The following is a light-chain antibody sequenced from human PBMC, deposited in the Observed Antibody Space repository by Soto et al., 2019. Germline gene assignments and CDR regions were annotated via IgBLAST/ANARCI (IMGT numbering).Light chain of an antibody. CDR3: CSYTVSATLV. CDR1: SSNIGGNT. Sequence: QSVLTQPPSASGTPGQRVTISCSGSSSNIGGNTVNWYQQLPGTAPKLLIFGHNQRPSGVPDRFSGSKSGNTASLTISGLQAEDEADYYCCSYTVSATLVFGGGTKLTVL. J-gene: IGLJ3*02. V-gene: IGLV1-44*01. CDR2: GHN.